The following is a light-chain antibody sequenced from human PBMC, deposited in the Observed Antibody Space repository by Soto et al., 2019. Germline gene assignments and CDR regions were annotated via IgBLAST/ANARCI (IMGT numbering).Light chain of an antibody. CDR1: RDGGSD. CDR2: AAS. V-gene: IGKV1-6*01. CDR3: LQDYGDSWT. Sequence: TQMTQSPLSLSASVGEKIIITGRASRDGGSDVSGYQQKPWHAPKLVIYAASNLYTGVPSRFNGRRSGKEFTLTISSLQPEDFASYYCLQDYGDSWTFGQGTKVEIE. J-gene: IGKJ1*01.